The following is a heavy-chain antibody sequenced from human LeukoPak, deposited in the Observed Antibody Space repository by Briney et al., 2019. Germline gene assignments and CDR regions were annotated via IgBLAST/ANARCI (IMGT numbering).Heavy chain of an antibody. D-gene: IGHD3-22*01. Sequence: GGSLRLSRAGSGFSFSDYDMNWVRQPPGKGLEWVSDISPSGTTKYYADSVEGRFTISRDNAKKSLYLQMNSLRAEDTAVYYCARNNYYDSSGYYYIDYWGQGTLVTVSS. CDR3: ARNNYYDSSGYYYIDY. CDR2: ISPSGTTK. J-gene: IGHJ4*02. CDR1: GFSFSDYD. V-gene: IGHV3-48*03.